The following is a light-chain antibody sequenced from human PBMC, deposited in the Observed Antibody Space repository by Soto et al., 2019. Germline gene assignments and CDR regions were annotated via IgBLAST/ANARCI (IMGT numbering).Light chain of an antibody. Sequence: QSTLTPPRSLSGSPGQSVTISCAGSISDVGGQNAVSWYQQSPGKAPKLMIYDVSKRSSGVPARFSGSKSGNTASLTISGLQAEDEADYYCCSYAGNYMYVYGNGTKVTVL. CDR3: CSYAGNYMYV. CDR1: ISDVGGQNA. CDR2: DVS. J-gene: IGLJ1*01. V-gene: IGLV2-11*01.